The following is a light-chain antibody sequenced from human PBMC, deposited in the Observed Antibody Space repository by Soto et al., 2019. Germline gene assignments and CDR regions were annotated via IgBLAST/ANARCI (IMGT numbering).Light chain of an antibody. V-gene: IGLV1-40*01. CDR1: SSNIGAGYD. CDR2: ANS. J-gene: IGLJ1*01. CDR3: QSYDSSLSPYV. Sequence: QSVLTQPPSVSGAPGQRVTISCTGSSSNIGAGYDVHWYQQLPGTAPKLLIYANSNRPSGVPDRFSGSKSGTSASLAITGLHAEDEADYYCQSYDSSLSPYVFGTGTKLTVL.